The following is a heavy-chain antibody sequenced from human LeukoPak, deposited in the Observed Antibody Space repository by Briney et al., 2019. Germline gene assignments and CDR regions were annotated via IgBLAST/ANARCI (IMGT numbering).Heavy chain of an antibody. CDR1: GGPFSGYY. V-gene: IGHV4-34*01. Sequence: PSETLSLTCAVYGGPFSGYYWGWIRQPPGKGLEWIGEINHSGSTNYNPSLKSRVTISVDTSKNQFSLKLSSVTAADTAVYYCARARPFFSRNFDYWGQGTLVTVSS. CDR3: ARARPFFSRNFDY. CDR2: INHSGST. J-gene: IGHJ4*02.